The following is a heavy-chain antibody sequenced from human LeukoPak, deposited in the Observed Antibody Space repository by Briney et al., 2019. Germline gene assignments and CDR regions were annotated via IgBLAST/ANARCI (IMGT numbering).Heavy chain of an antibody. D-gene: IGHD4-17*01. Sequence: PSETLSLTCAVYGGSFSGYYWSWIRQPPGKGLEWIGEINHSGSTNYNPSLKSRVTISVDTSKNQFSLKLSSVTAADTAVYYCARGLDYGDYGELGYWGQGTLVTVSS. CDR1: GGSFSGYY. V-gene: IGHV4-34*01. J-gene: IGHJ4*02. CDR2: INHSGST. CDR3: ARGLDYGDYGELGY.